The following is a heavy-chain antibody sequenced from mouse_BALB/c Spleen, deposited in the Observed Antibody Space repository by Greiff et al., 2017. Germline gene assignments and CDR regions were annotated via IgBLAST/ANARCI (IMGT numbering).Heavy chain of an antibody. J-gene: IGHJ3*01. CDR2: IWAGGST. CDR3: ARENDGYSYAWFAY. D-gene: IGHD2-3*01. V-gene: IGHV2-9*02. CDR1: GFSLTSYG. Sequence: VKLMESGPGLVAPSQSLSITCTVSGFSLTSYGVHWVRQPPGKGLEWLGVIWAGGSTNYNSALMSRLSISKDNSKSQVFLKMNSLQTDDTAMYYCARENDGYSYAWFAYWGQGTLVTVSA.